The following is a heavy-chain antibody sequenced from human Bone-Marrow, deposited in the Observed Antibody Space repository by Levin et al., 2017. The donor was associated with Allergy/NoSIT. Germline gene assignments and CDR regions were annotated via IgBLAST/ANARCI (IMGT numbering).Heavy chain of an antibody. CDR3: ARGDDISGVLIDY. V-gene: IGHV1-3*01. Sequence: ASVKVSCEASGYSLTTHAMHWVRQAPGQSLEWMGWINAGNRNTIYSHKFQGRLTINRDTSARTAYMELSSLTFEDTAIYYCARGDDISGVLIDYWGPGTQVTVSS. D-gene: IGHD1-14*01. CDR1: GYSLTTHA. CDR2: INAGNRNT. J-gene: IGHJ4*02.